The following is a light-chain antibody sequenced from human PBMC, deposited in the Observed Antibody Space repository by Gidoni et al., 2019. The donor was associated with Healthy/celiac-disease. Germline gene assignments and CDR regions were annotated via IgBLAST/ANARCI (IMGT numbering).Light chain of an antibody. CDR2: DAS. CDR3: QQRSNWPPRFT. CDR1: QSVSSY. Sequence: ELVLTQSPATLSLSPGERATLSCRASQSVSSYLAWYQQKPGQAPRLLIYDASNRATGIPARFSGSGSGTDVTLTISSLEPEDFAVYYCQQRSNWPPRFTFGPGTKVDIK. V-gene: IGKV3-11*01. J-gene: IGKJ3*01.